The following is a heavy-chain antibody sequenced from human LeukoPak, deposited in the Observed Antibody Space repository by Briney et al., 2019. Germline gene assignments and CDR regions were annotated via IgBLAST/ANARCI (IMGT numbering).Heavy chain of an antibody. J-gene: IGHJ4*02. CDR2: IYTSGST. Sequence: SETLSLTCTVSDGSISSGNYYWSWIRQPAGKGLEWIGRIYTSGSTNYNPSLKSRVTISVDTSKNQFSLKLSSVTAADTAVYYCARNIPARPQDYWGQGTLVTVSS. V-gene: IGHV4-61*02. D-gene: IGHD6-6*01. CDR1: DGSISSGNYY. CDR3: ARNIPARPQDY.